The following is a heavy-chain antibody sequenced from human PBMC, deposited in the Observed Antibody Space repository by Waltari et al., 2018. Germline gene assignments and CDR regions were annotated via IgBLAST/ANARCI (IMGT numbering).Heavy chain of an antibody. J-gene: IGHJ4*02. Sequence: QLQLQESGPGLVKPSETLSLTCTVSGGSISSSRYYWGWIRQPPGKGLEWIGSIYYSGSTNYNPSLKSRVTISVDTSKNQFSLKLSSVTAADTAVYYCARVGQYSSSWYYFDYWGQGTLVTVSS. CDR3: ARVGQYSSSWYYFDY. CDR2: IYYSGST. D-gene: IGHD6-13*01. V-gene: IGHV4-39*07. CDR1: GGSISSSRYY.